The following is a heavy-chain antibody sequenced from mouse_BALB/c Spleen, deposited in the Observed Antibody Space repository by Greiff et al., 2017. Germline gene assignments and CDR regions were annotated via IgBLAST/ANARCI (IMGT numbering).Heavy chain of an antibody. CDR2: INSNGGST. Sequence: EVKLVESGGGLVQPGGSLKLSCAASGFTFSSYGMSWVRQTPDKRLELVATINSNGGSTYYPDSVKGRFTISRDNAKNTLYLQMSSLKSEDTAMYYCARDDYDEDINVGYYYAMDYWGQGTSVTVAS. J-gene: IGHJ4*01. D-gene: IGHD2-4*01. V-gene: IGHV5-6-3*01. CDR3: ARDDYDEDINVGYYYAMDY. CDR1: GFTFSSYG.